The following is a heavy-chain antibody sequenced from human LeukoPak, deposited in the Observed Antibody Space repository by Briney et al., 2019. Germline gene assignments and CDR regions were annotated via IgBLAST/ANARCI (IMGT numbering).Heavy chain of an antibody. CDR1: GFTFNSYW. CDR2: INLDGSEK. CDR3: ASSKGFDY. J-gene: IGHJ4*02. V-gene: IGHV3-7*01. Sequence: PGGSLGLSCAASGFTFNSYWMNWVRQAPGKGLEWVANINLDGSEKYYVDSVKGRFTISRDNAKNSLYLQMNSLRAEDTAVYYCASSKGFDYWGQGTLVTVSS.